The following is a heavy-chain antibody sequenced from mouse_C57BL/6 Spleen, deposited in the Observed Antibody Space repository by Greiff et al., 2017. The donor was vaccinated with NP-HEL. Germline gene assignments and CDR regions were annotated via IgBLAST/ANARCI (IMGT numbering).Heavy chain of an antibody. CDR1: GYSITSGYY. Sequence: DVKLQESGPGLVKPSQSLSLTCSVTGYSITSGYYWNWIRQFPGNKLEWMGYISYDGSNNYNPSLKNRISITRDTSKNQFFLKLNSVTTEDTATYYCARREPEYYAMDYWGQGTSVTVSS. V-gene: IGHV3-6*01. CDR2: ISYDGSN. J-gene: IGHJ4*01. CDR3: ARREPEYYAMDY.